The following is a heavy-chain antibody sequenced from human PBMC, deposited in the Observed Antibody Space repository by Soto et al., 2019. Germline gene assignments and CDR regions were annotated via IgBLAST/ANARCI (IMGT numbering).Heavy chain of an antibody. Sequence: GASVKVSCKASGYSFTSYGISWVRQAPGQGLEWMGWISAYNGNKKYAQKLQGRVTMTTDTSTSTAYMELRSLRSDDTAVYYRARGSPYYDILTGYYPATPHDAFDIWGQGTMVTVSS. D-gene: IGHD3-9*01. CDR1: GYSFTSYG. CDR2: ISAYNGNK. J-gene: IGHJ3*02. CDR3: ARGSPYYDILTGYYPATPHDAFDI. V-gene: IGHV1-18*01.